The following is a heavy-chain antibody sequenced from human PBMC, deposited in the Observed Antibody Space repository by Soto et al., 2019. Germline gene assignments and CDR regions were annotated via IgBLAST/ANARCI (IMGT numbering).Heavy chain of an antibody. V-gene: IGHV3-23*01. CDR3: AKDLDLSSGWYGRVDYYGMDV. Sequence: PGGSLRLSCAASGFTFSSYAMSWVRQAPGKGLEWVSAISGSGGSTYYADSVKGRFTISRDNSKNTLYLQMNSLRAEDTAVYYCAKDLDLSSGWYGRVDYYGMDVWGQGTTVTVSS. CDR2: ISGSGGST. D-gene: IGHD6-19*01. J-gene: IGHJ6*02. CDR1: GFTFSSYA.